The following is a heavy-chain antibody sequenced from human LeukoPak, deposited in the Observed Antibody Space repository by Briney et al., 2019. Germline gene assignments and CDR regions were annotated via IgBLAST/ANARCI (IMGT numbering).Heavy chain of an antibody. CDR3: AGRGHRYSRD. D-gene: IGHD2-15*01. V-gene: IGHV4-4*09. CDR2: IQDSGIT. Sequence: PSETLSLTCNVSGDSVSSGYWSWIRQSPGKGLEWIGFIQDSGITDYNPSLKSRLLMSVDLSKNQFSLNLRSVTAADTAVYYCAGRGHRYSRDWGQGILVTISS. J-gene: IGHJ1*01. CDR1: GDSVSSGY.